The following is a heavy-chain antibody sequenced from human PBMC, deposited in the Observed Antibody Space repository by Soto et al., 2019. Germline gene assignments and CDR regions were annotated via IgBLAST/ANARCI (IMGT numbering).Heavy chain of an antibody. D-gene: IGHD3-3*01. V-gene: IGHV4-34*01. J-gene: IGHJ6*02. CDR1: GGSSSGDF. CDR2: ISHSGSV. CDR3: ARAEFDSWSFYYYGLEV. Sequence: QVQLQPRGAGLLKPSETLSLTCAVHGGSSSGDFWTWVRQSPGKGLEWIGEISHSGSVNYSPSLKSRISLSLDTSTNQMSLSLTSLTAADTAVYYCARAEFDSWSFYYYGLEVWGQGTTVTVSS.